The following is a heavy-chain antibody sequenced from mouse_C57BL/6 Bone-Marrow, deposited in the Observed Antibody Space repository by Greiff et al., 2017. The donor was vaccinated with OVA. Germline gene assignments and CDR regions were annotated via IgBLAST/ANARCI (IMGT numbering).Heavy chain of an antibody. CDR1: GFTFSSYG. CDR2: ISSGGSYT. CDR3: ARWELRLPYYFDY. V-gene: IGHV5-6*01. Sequence: EVKLVESGGDLVKPGGSLKLSCAASGFTFSSYGMSWVRQTPDKRLEWVATISSGGSYTYYPDSVKGRFTISRDNAKNTLYLQMSSLKSEDTAMYYCARWELRLPYYFDYWGQGTTLTVSS. J-gene: IGHJ2*01. D-gene: IGHD3-2*02.